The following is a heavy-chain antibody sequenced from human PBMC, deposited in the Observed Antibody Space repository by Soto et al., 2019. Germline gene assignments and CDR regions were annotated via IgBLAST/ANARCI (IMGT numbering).Heavy chain of an antibody. J-gene: IGHJ5*02. CDR2: ISSSSSTI. CDR3: AREGRPLNWFDP. CDR1: GLNFSDYY. V-gene: IGHV3-11*04. Sequence: GGSLRLSCAASGLNFSDYYMSWIRKAPGKGLEWVSYISSSSSTIYYADSVKGRFTISRDNAKNSLYLQMNSLRAEDTAVYYCAREGRPLNWFDPWGQGTLVTVSS.